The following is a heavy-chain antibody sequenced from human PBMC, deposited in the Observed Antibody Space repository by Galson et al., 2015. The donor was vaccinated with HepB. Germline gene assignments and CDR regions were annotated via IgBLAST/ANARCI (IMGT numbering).Heavy chain of an antibody. J-gene: IGHJ4*02. CDR2: IRYDGSIK. D-gene: IGHD5-12*01. CDR3: ARNTPSSGYHGLHY. CDR1: GFTFSNYG. Sequence: SLRLSCAASGFTFSNYGMHCVRQAPGKGLEWVAYIRYDGSIKYYADSVKGRFTISRDNSKNTLYLQMNSLRAEDTAVYYCARNTPSSGYHGLHYGGQGTLVTVSS. V-gene: IGHV3-30*02.